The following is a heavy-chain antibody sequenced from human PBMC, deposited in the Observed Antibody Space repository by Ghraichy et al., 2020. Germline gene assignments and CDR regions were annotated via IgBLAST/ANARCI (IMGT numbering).Heavy chain of an antibody. D-gene: IGHD2-15*01. Sequence: ASVKVSCKASGYSFSNSGFSWVRQAPGQGLEWMGWISAYNGNTIYAQKFRGRVTMTTDTSTNTAYMQLRGLRSDDTAVFYCARDNNLGIIADWYFDLGGRGTLVTVSS. CDR2: ISAYNGNT. J-gene: IGHJ2*01. CDR1: GYSFSNSG. CDR3: ARDNNLGIIADWYFDL. V-gene: IGHV1-18*04.